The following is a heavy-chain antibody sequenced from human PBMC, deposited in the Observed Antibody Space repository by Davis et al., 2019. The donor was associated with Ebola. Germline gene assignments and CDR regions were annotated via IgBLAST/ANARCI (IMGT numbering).Heavy chain of an antibody. CDR2: INPNSGGT. Sequence: AASVKVSCKASGYTFTNYYMHWVRQAPGQGLEWMGRINPNSGGTNYAQKFQGRVTMTRDTSISTAYMELSRLRSDDTAVYYCAREGYCSGGSCYHFDYWGQGTLVTVSS. CDR1: GYTFTNYY. V-gene: IGHV1-2*06. J-gene: IGHJ4*02. CDR3: AREGYCSGGSCYHFDY. D-gene: IGHD2-15*01.